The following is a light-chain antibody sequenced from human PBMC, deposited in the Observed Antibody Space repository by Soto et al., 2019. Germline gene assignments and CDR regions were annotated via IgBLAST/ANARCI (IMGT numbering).Light chain of an antibody. CDR2: AAS. CDR1: QAISNY. Sequence: DIQMTQSPSSLSASVGDRVTITCRASQAISNYLAWYQQKPGKVPKLLIYAASTLQSGVPSRFSGSGSGTDFTLTISSLQPEDVATYYCLQHDSYPWTFGQGTKVEIK. V-gene: IGKV1-27*01. CDR3: LQHDSYPWT. J-gene: IGKJ1*01.